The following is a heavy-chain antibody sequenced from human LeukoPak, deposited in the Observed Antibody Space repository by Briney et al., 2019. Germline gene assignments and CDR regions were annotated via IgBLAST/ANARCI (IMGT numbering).Heavy chain of an antibody. D-gene: IGHD3-22*01. CDR3: ARAYKTYYYDSSGSE. CDR2: ISSSSYI. J-gene: IGHJ4*02. V-gene: IGHV3-21*01. CDR1: GFTFSSYS. Sequence: GGSLRLSCAASGFTFSSYSMNWVRQAPGKGLEWVSSISSSSYIYYADSVKGRFTISRDNAKNSLYLQMNSLRAEDTAVYYCARAYKTYYYDSSGSEGGQGTLVTVSS.